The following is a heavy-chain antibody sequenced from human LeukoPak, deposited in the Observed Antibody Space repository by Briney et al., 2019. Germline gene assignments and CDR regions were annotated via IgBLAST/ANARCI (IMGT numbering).Heavy chain of an antibody. CDR2: IYSGGAI. V-gene: IGHV3-23*03. CDR1: GFTFSSFA. D-gene: IGHD1-14*01. CDR3: ARRPGN. Sequence: PGGSLRLSCAASGFTFSSFAMSWVRQAPGKGLEWVSLIYSGGAIRYADSVKGRFTISRDSPKNTLFLQMNDLTVEDTARYYCARRPGNWGQGILVTVSS. J-gene: IGHJ4*02.